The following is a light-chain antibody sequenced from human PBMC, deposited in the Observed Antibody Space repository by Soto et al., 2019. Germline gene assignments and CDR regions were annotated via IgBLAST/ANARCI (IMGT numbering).Light chain of an antibody. V-gene: IGLV1-44*01. CDR1: DSNIGSNT. CDR2: SNN. CDR3: AARDDSLNTPL. Sequence: QAVLTQPPSVSGAPGQRVIVSCSGSDSNIGSNTVDWYQHLPGMAPKVLIYSNNLRPSGVPARFSGSKSGTSASLAISGLQSEDEADYFCAARDDSLNTPLFGGGTKLTVL. J-gene: IGLJ3*02.